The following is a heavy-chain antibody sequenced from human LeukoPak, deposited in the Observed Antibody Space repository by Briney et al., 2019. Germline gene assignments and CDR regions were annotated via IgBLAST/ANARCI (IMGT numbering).Heavy chain of an antibody. CDR3: ARAGYYRTHYYYYMDV. J-gene: IGHJ6*03. CDR1: GFTFSDYY. V-gene: IGHV3-11*01. CDR2: ISSSGSTI. D-gene: IGHD2-21*01. Sequence: PGGSLRLSCAASGFTFSDYYMSWIRQAPGKGLEWVSYISSSGSTIYYADSVEGRFTISRDNAKNSLYLQMNSLRAEDTAVYYCARAGYYRTHYYYYMDVWGKGTTVTISS.